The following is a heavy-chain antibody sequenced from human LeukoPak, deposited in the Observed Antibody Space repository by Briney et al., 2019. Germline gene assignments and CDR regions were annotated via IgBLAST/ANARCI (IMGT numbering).Heavy chain of an antibody. Sequence: ASVKVSCKASGGTFSSYAISWVRQAPGQGLEWMGRIIPILGIANYAQKFQGRVTITADKSTSTAYMELSSLRSEDTAVYYCARGTGVAAALGAVNWFDPWGQGTLVTVSS. D-gene: IGHD6-13*01. CDR2: IIPILGIA. V-gene: IGHV1-69*04. J-gene: IGHJ5*02. CDR3: ARGTGVAAALGAVNWFDP. CDR1: GGTFSSYA.